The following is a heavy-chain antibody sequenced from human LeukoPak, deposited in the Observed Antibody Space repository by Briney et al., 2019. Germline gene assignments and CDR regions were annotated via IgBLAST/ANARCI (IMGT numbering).Heavy chain of an antibody. D-gene: IGHD1-26*01. CDR1: GGSISSSSYY. CDR3: ARARVVGLFDP. CDR2: IYYSGST. Sequence: SETLSLTCTVSGGSISSSSYYWGWIRQPPGKGLEWIGSIYYSGSTYYNPSLKSRVTISVDTSKNQFSLKLSSVTAADTAVYYCARARVVGLFDPWGQGTLVTVSS. J-gene: IGHJ5*02. V-gene: IGHV4-39*01.